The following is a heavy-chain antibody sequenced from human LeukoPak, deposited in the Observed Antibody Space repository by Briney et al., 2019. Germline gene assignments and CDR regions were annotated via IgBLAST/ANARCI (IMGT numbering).Heavy chain of an antibody. CDR2: ISGYNDNT. J-gene: IGHJ4*02. D-gene: IGHD3-10*01. V-gene: IGHV1-18*01. CDR3: ARAVWAYYGSGIYYNYFEY. Sequence: ASVKVSCKASGYTFTSYGISWVRQAPGQGLEWMGWISGYNDNTNHAQKLQGRVTVTTDTSTSTAYMELRSLRSDDTAVYYCARAVWAYYGSGIYYNYFEYWGQGTLVTVSS. CDR1: GYTFTSYG.